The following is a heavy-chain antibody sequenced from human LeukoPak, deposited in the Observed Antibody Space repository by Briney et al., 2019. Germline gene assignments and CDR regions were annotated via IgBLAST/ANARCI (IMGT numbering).Heavy chain of an antibody. CDR1: GFTFSSYA. D-gene: IGHD5-12*01. V-gene: IGHV3-23*01. J-gene: IGHJ4*02. CDR2: ISGSGGST. CDR3: ARGPWMVATITAFDY. Sequence: GGSLRLSCAASGFTFSSYAMSWVRQAPGKGLEWVSAISGSGGSTYYADSVKGRFTISRDNSKNTLYLQMNSLRADDTAMYYSARGPWMVATITAFDYWGQGTPVTVSS.